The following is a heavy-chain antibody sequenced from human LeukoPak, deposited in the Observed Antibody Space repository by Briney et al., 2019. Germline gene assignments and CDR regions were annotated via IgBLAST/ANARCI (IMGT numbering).Heavy chain of an antibody. CDR1: GRTLSQFS. Sequence: GASVKVSCKASGRTLSQFSLQWVRQVPGKGLEWMGGSDPKDKTFYAQNFQGRVTLTEVTSTDTAYMELSSLIFEDTAVYYCAIRRLAVASAPFDHWGQGTLVTVSS. J-gene: IGHJ5*02. D-gene: IGHD6-19*01. CDR2: SDPKDKT. V-gene: IGHV1-24*01. CDR3: AIRRLAVASAPFDH.